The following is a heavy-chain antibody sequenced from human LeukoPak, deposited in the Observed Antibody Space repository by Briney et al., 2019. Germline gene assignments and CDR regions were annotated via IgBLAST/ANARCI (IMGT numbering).Heavy chain of an antibody. CDR1: GFTFSSYA. J-gene: IGHJ4*02. CDR2: ISGSGGTT. V-gene: IGHV3-23*01. Sequence: GGSLRLSCAASGFTFSSYALSWVRQAPGKGLEWVSAISGSGGTTYYADSVKGRFTISRDNSKNTLYLQMNSLSAEDTAVYYCAKDVDVVAPNPLDCWGQGTLVTVSS. D-gene: IGHD5-12*01. CDR3: AKDVDVVAPNPLDC.